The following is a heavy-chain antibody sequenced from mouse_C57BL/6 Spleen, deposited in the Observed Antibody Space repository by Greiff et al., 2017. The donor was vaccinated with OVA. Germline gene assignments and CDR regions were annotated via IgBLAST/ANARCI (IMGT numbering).Heavy chain of an antibody. Sequence: VQLQQSGPELVKPGASVKISCKASGYAFSSSWMNWVKQRPGKGLEWIGRIYPGDGDTNYNGKFKGQATLTADKSSSTAYLQRSSLTSEDSAVYFCARADYCSSSPIDYWGQGTTLTVSS. CDR1: GYAFSSSW. D-gene: IGHD1-1*01. V-gene: IGHV1-82*01. J-gene: IGHJ2*01. CDR3: ARADYCSSSPIDY. CDR2: IYPGDGDT.